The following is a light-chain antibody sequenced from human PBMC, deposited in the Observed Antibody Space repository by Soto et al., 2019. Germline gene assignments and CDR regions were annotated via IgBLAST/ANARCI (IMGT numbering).Light chain of an antibody. J-gene: IGLJ2*01. Sequence: QPVLTQSPSASASLGASVKFTCTLSSGHSSYAIAWHQQQTEKGPRYLMKVNSDGSHSKGDGIPDRFSGSSSGAERYLTISSLQSEDEADYYCQTWGTGIVVFGGGTKLTVL. CDR3: QTWGTGIVV. V-gene: IGLV4-69*02. CDR1: SGHSSYA. CDR2: VNSDGSH.